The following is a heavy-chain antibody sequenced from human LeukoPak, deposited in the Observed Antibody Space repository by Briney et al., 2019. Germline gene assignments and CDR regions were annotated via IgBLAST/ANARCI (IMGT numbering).Heavy chain of an antibody. J-gene: IGHJ5*02. V-gene: IGHV1-46*01. CDR2: INPSGGST. Sequence: ASVKVSCKASGYTSTSYYIHCVRQSPGQGLEWMGIINPSGGSTSYAQKFQGRVTMTRDMSTSTVYMELSSLRSEDTAVYYCARAGRGARRDWFDPWGQGTLVTVSS. CDR1: GYTSTSYY. D-gene: IGHD6-6*01. CDR3: ARAGRGARRDWFDP.